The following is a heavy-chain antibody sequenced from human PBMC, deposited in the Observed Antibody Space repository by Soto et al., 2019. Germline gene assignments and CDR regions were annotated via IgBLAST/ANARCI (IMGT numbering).Heavy chain of an antibody. J-gene: IGHJ5*02. CDR3: ARWVYSGSYYRWFDP. CDR1: GGSISSGDYY. D-gene: IGHD1-26*01. CDR2: IYYSGST. V-gene: IGHV4-31*03. Sequence: QVQLQESGPGLVKPSQTLSLTCTVSGGSISSGDYYWNWIRQHPGKGLEWIGFIYYSGSTYYNPSLKSRVTISVDTSKNQFSLKLSSVTAADTAVYYCARWVYSGSYYRWFDPWGQGTLVTVSS.